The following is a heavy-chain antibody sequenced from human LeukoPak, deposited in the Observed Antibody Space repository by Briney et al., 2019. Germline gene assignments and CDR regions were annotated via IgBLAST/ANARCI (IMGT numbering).Heavy chain of an antibody. CDR1: GFTLSSTD. V-gene: IGHV3-13*01. J-gene: IGHJ6*02. CDR3: ARDPGYSYGGGLYYYYGMDV. CDR2: IGPDGDT. D-gene: IGHD5-18*01. Sequence: GGSLRLSCPVSGFTLSSTDMHWVRQVQGKGLEWVSHIGPDGDTHYPDSVKGRFTISRDNAKNSLYLQMNSLRAEDTAVYYCARDPGYSYGGGLYYYYGMDVWGQGTTVTVSS.